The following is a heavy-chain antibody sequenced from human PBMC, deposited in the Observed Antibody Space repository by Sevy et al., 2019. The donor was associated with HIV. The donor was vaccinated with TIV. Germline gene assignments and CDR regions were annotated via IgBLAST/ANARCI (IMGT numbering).Heavy chain of an antibody. D-gene: IGHD4-17*01. J-gene: IGHJ4*02. Sequence: ASVKVSCKASGYTFTDYYLHWVRQAPGQGLEWMGGINPKSGGTDYAQNFQGRVTMTRDTSISTAYMELNRLRSDDTAVYYCAREDDYGGNFYFFDYWGQGTLVTVSS. CDR2: INPKSGGT. V-gene: IGHV1-2*02. CDR1: GYTFTDYY. CDR3: AREDDYGGNFYFFDY.